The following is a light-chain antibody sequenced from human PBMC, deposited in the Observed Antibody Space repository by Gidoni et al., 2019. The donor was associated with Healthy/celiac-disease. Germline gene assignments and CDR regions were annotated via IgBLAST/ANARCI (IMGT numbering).Light chain of an antibody. CDR3: QQYDNLPLT. CDR1: QDISNN. CDR2: DAS. J-gene: IGKJ4*01. Sequence: TQKTQSASSLSASVGDRVTIPCQASQDISNNFSWYQQKPGKAPKLLTYDASNLETGVPPRFRGSGSGADFTFTISSLQPADIATFYCQQYDNLPLTFXRXTKVEIK. V-gene: IGKV1-33*01.